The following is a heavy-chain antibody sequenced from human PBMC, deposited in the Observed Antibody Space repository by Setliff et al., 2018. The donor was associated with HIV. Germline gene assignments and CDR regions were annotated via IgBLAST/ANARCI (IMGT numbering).Heavy chain of an antibody. CDR3: ARGRRPVDVVSTIIRYFSYGLDV. D-gene: IGHD5-12*01. J-gene: IGHJ6*02. CDR2: IRHNGNTA. V-gene: IGHV3-30*02. Sequence: GGSLRLSCAASGFRFETFGMYWVRQAPGKGLEWVAFIRHNGNTAYYGDSVKGRFIMSRDNSENTVSLEMNNLRLEDAGVYYCARGRRPVDVVSTIIRYFSYGLDVWGQGTPVTVSS. CDR1: GFRFETFG.